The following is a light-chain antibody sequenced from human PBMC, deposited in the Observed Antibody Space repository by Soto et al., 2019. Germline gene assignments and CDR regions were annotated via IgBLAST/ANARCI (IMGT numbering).Light chain of an antibody. CDR1: QSVYST. J-gene: IGKJ4*01. CDR2: HAS. CDR3: QQYNKWPLT. Sequence: EIVMTQSPATLSVSPGERATLSCRASQSVYSTLAWYQQKPGQAPSLLIYHASTRATGIPARFRGSGSGTELTLTISSLQSEDFAVYYCQQYNKWPLTFGGGTKLEI. V-gene: IGKV3-15*01.